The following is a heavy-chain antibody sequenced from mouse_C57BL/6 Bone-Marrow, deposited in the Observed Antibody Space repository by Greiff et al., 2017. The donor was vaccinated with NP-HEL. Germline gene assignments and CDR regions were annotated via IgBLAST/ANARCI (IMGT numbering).Heavy chain of an antibody. CDR2: INPNNGGT. CDR3: ARGWLRRRLAY. D-gene: IGHD2-2*01. CDR1: GYTFTDYY. J-gene: IGHJ3*01. V-gene: IGHV1-26*01. Sequence: VQLQQSGPELVKPGASVKISCKASGYTFTDYYMNWVKQSHGKSLEWIGDINPNNGGTSYNQKFKGKATLTVDKSSSTAYMELRSLTSEDSAVYYCARGWLRRRLAYWGQGTLVTVSA.